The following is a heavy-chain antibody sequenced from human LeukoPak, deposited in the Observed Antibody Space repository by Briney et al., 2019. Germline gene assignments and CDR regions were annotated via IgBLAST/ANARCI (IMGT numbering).Heavy chain of an antibody. CDR1: GGSISSRSHY. CDR2: MYYRGST. V-gene: IGHV4-39*07. CDR3: ATTTIRLGY. J-gene: IGHJ4*02. Sequence: SETLSLTCTVSGGSISSRSHYWGWIRQPPGKGLEWIGSMYYRGSTYHNPSLKSRVTISVDTSKNQFSLKLSSVTAADTAVYYCATTTIRLGYWGQGTLVTVSS. D-gene: IGHD1-26*01.